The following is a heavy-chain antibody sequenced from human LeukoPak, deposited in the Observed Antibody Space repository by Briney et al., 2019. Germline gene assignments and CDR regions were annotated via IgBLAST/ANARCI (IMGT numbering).Heavy chain of an antibody. Sequence: GGALRLSCVASGFTFSSYSMNWVRQAPGKGVEWVSYIRDRSGTIHYADSVKGRFTISRDNDKNSLYLQMNSLRAEDTAVYYCARTNRSYDAFDIWGQGTMVTVSS. CDR2: IRDRSGTI. CDR3: ARTNRSYDAFDI. D-gene: IGHD1-14*01. J-gene: IGHJ3*02. CDR1: GFTFSSYS. V-gene: IGHV3-48*04.